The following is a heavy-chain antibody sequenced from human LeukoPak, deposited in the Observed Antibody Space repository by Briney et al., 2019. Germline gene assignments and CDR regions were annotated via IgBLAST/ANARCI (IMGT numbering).Heavy chain of an antibody. J-gene: IGHJ4*02. CDR1: GFTFSSYS. CDR2: ISSSSSYI. V-gene: IGHV3-21*01. CDR3: ARDEGYSSSWPFDY. D-gene: IGHD6-13*01. Sequence: GGSLRLSCAASGFTFSSYSTNWVRQAPGKGLEWVSSISSSSSYIYYADSVKGRFTISRDNAKNSLYLQMNSLRAEDTAVYYCARDEGYSSSWPFDYWGQGTLVTVSS.